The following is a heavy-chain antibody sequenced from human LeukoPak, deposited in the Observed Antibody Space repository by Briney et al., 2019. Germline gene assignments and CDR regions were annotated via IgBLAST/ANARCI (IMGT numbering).Heavy chain of an antibody. CDR2: ISSSSDTI. CDR1: GFTFSSYS. J-gene: IGHJ4*02. Sequence: GGSLRLSCAACGFTFSSYSMNWVRQAPGKGLEWVSYISSSSDTIYYADSVKGRFTISRDNAKNSLYLQMNSLRGEDTAVYYCARGWSGSYPNYFDYWGQGTLVTVS. V-gene: IGHV3-48*01. D-gene: IGHD1-26*01. CDR3: ARGWSGSYPNYFDY.